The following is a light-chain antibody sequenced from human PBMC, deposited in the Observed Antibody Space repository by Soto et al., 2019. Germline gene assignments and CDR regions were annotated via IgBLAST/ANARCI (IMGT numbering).Light chain of an antibody. CDR1: QSVTSY. J-gene: IGKJ2*01. Sequence: IVLTQSPATLSLSPGERATLSCRASQSVTSYLAWYQQTPGQAPRLLIYVASNRATGIPARFSGSGSGTDFSLTISSLEPEDCAVYYCQQRSNWPLYTCGQGTKLEIK. CDR3: QQRSNWPLYT. CDR2: VAS. V-gene: IGKV3-11*01.